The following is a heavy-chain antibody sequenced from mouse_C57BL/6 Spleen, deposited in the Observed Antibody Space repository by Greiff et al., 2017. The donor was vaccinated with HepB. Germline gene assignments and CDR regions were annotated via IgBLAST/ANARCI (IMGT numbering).Heavy chain of an antibody. J-gene: IGHJ2*01. CDR3: AGERYYGSSYEFDC. D-gene: IGHD1-1*01. Sequence: EVKLMESGGGLVKPGGSLKLSCAASGFTFSSYAMSWVRLTPEKRLEWVATISDGGSYTYYPDNVKGRFTISRDNTKNNLYLQMSHLKSEDTAMYYCAGERYYGSSYEFDCWGQGTTLTVSS. CDR1: GFTFSSYA. CDR2: ISDGGSYT. V-gene: IGHV5-4*01.